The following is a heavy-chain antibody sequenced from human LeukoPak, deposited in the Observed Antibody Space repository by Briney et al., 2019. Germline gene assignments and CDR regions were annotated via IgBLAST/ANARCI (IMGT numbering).Heavy chain of an antibody. Sequence: SETLSLTCTVSGGSFSGYYWSWIRQPPGKGLEWIGEINHSGSTNYNPSLKSRVTISVDTSKNQFSLKLSSVTAADTAVYYFARVEGTMVRGGRNRDFDYWGQGTLVTVSS. V-gene: IGHV4-34*01. D-gene: IGHD3-10*01. CDR2: INHSGST. CDR1: GGSFSGYY. J-gene: IGHJ4*02. CDR3: ARVEGTMVRGGRNRDFDY.